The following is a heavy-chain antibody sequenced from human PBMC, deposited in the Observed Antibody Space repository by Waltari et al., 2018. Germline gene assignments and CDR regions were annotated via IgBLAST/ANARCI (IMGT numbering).Heavy chain of an antibody. V-gene: IGHV4-59*01. D-gene: IGHD3-22*01. J-gene: IGHJ4*02. CDR2: IYDTGST. CDR1: GGSINSYY. Sequence: QVQLQESGPGLLQPSETLSLICIVSGGSINSYYWSWIRQPPGKGLEWIGYIYDTGSTNYNPSLKSRVTISIDTSKNQVSLKLTSVTAADTAVYYCARDWGYDSSGYRRLAFGHWGQGSLVTVSS. CDR3: ARDWGYDSSGYRRLAFGH.